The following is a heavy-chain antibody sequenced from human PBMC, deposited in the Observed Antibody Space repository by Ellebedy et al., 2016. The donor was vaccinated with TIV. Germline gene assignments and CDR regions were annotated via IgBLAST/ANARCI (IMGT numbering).Heavy chain of an antibody. J-gene: IGHJ4*02. V-gene: IGHV1-69*13. CDR2: IIPIFGTA. CDR1: GGTFSSYA. Sequence: AASVKVSCKASGGTFSSYAISWVRQAPGQGLEWMGGIIPIFGTANYAQKFQGRVTITADESTSTAYMELSSLRSEDTAVYYCARGGFRITMVRGAYTFDYWGQGTLVTVSS. CDR3: ARGGFRITMVRGAYTFDY. D-gene: IGHD3-10*01.